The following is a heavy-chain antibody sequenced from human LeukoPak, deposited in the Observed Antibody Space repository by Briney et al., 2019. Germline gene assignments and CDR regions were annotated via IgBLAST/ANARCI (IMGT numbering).Heavy chain of an antibody. D-gene: IGHD3-10*01. Sequence: EGSLRLSCAASGFTFSSYAMHWVRQAPGKGLEWVAVISYDGSNKYYADSVKGRFTISRDNSKNTLYLQMNGLRAEDTAVYYCARDDAMVRGVISAYWGQGTLVTVSS. CDR2: ISYDGSNK. V-gene: IGHV3-30*04. J-gene: IGHJ4*02. CDR3: ARDDAMVRGVISAY. CDR1: GFTFSSYA.